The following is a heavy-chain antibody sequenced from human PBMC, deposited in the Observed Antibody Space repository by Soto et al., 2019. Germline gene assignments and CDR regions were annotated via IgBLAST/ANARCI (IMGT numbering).Heavy chain of an antibody. CDR1: GYTFTSYG. CDR3: ARDISYGSGTSYGY. Sequence: QVQLVQSGAEVKKPGASVKVSCKATGYTFTSYGISWVRQAPGQGLEWMGWISNHNGGTNYAPKLQDRVTLTTDISTSTAYMAMRSLTSDDTAVYYCARDISYGSGTSYGYWGQGTLVTVSS. J-gene: IGHJ4*02. CDR2: ISNHNGGT. D-gene: IGHD3-10*01. V-gene: IGHV1-18*01.